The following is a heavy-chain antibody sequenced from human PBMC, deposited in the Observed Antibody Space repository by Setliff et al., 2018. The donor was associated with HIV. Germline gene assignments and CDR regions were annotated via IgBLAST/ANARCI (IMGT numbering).Heavy chain of an antibody. CDR1: GGSVSSHY. J-gene: IGHJ6*03. CDR2: ILYDEGN. D-gene: IGHD5-12*01. V-gene: IGHV4-59*02. Sequence: PSETLSLTCTVSGGSVSSHYWGWIRQPPGKELAWIGYILYDEGNNFNPSLKSRVAISVDPSKNQFSLTLSPVTAADTAVYYCARVGHTRGYTGYDVYYYYMDVWGKGTAVTVSS. CDR3: ARVGHTRGYTGYDVYYYYMDV.